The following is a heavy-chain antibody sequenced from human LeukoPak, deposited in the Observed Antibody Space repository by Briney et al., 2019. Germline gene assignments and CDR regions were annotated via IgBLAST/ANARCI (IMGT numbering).Heavy chain of an antibody. J-gene: IGHJ4*02. CDR3: AREKSSGSAFYFDY. Sequence: ASVKVSCKASGGSFSTYGFNWVRQAPGQGLEWMGGIIPSFGKTNYAQTFQGRVTITADESTSTAYMELSSLRSDDTAVYYCAREKSSGSAFYFDYWGQGTLVTVSS. CDR1: GGSFSTYG. V-gene: IGHV1-69*13. D-gene: IGHD3-22*01. CDR2: IIPSFGKT.